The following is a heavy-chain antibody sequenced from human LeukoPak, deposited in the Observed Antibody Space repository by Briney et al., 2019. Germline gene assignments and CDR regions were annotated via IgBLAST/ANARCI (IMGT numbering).Heavy chain of an antibody. CDR3: ARGGYPFDY. Sequence: SETLSLTCTVSGGSISSYYWSWIRQPPGKGLEWIGYIYYSGSTNYNPSLKSRVTISVDASKNQFSLKLSSVTAADTAVYYCARGGYPFDYWGQGTLVTVSS. CDR2: IYYSGST. D-gene: IGHD3-16*02. V-gene: IGHV4-59*01. CDR1: GGSISSYY. J-gene: IGHJ4*02.